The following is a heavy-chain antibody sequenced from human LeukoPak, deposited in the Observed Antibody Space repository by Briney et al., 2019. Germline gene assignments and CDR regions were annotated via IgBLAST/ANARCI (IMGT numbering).Heavy chain of an antibody. J-gene: IGHJ4*02. D-gene: IGHD3-10*01. CDR2: INPNSGGT. CDR3: ARDPHYYGSGSQFPTQDY. CDR1: GYTFTVYY. Sequence: ASVKVSCKASGYTFTVYYMHWVRQAPGQGLEWMGRINPNSGGTNYAQKFQGRVTMTRDTSITTAYMELSRLRSDDTAVYYCARDPHYYGSGSQFPTQDYWGQGTLVTVSS. V-gene: IGHV1-2*06.